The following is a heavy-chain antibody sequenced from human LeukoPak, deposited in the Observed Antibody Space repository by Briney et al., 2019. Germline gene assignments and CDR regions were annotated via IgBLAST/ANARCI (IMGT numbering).Heavy chain of an antibody. CDR1: GFTFSSYW. CDR3: AREREYYYDSSGYLYYFDY. J-gene: IGHJ4*02. CDR2: IKQDGSEK. D-gene: IGHD3-22*01. Sequence: GGSLRLSCAASGFTFSSYWMSWVRQAPGKGLEWVANIKQDGSEKYYVDSVKGRFTISRDNAKNSLYLKMNSLRAEDTAVYYCAREREYYYDSSGYLYYFDYWGQGTLVTVSS. V-gene: IGHV3-7*01.